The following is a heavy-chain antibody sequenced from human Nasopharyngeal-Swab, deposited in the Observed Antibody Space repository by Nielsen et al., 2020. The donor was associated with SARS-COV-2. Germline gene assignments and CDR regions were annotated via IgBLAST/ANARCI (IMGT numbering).Heavy chain of an antibody. V-gene: IGHV5-51*01. D-gene: IGHD3-22*01. CDR3: ARTAIEGGYYRGDAFDI. CDR2: IYPGYSDT. CDR1: GYSFTSYW. Sequence: GASLKISCKGSGYSFTSYWIGWVRQMPGKGLEWMGIIYPGYSDTRYSPSFQGQVTISADKSISTAYLQWSSLKASDTAMYYCARTAIEGGYYRGDAFDIWGQGTMVTVSS. J-gene: IGHJ3*02.